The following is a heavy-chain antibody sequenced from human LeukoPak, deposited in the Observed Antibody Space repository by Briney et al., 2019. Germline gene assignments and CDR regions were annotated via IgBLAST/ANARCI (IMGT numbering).Heavy chain of an antibody. J-gene: IGHJ6*03. CDR3: ARDFRYNWNYFHYYYYMDV. CDR1: GFTFSSYW. CDR2: IKQDGSEK. Sequence: PGGSLRLSCAASGFTFSSYWMSWVRQAPREGLEWVANIKQDGSEKYYVDSVKGRFTISRDNAKNSLYLQMNSLRAEDTAVYYCARDFRYNWNYFHYYYYMDVWGKGTTVTVSS. D-gene: IGHD1-7*01. V-gene: IGHV3-7*01.